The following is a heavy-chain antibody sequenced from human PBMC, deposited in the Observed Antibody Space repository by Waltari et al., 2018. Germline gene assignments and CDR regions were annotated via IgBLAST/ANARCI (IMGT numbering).Heavy chain of an antibody. Sequence: QVQLQESGPGLVKPSETLSLTCTVSGGSISSYYWSWIRQPPGKGLEWIGYIYYSGSTNYNPSLKSRVTISVDTSKNQFSLKLSSVTAADTTVYYCARSSGLYDVWGKGTTVTVSS. D-gene: IGHD6-19*01. CDR1: GGSISSYY. CDR2: IYYSGST. CDR3: ARSSGLYDV. J-gene: IGHJ6*04. V-gene: IGHV4-59*01.